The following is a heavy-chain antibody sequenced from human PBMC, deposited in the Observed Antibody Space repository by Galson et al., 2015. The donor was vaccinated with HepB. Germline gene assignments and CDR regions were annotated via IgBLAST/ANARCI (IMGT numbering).Heavy chain of an antibody. Sequence: LRLSCAASGFTFSDYYLSWICQAPGKGLEWVSYISSSSSYTNYADSVKGRFTISRDNAKNSLYLQMNSLRAEDTAVYYCARDRQYDFWGYYYYGMDVWGQGTTVTVSS. CDR1: GFTFSDYY. D-gene: IGHD3-3*01. J-gene: IGHJ6*02. CDR2: ISSSSSYT. CDR3: ARDRQYDFWGYYYYGMDV. V-gene: IGHV3-11*06.